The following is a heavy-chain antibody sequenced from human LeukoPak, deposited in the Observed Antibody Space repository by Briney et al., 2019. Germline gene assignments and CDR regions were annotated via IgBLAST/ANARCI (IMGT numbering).Heavy chain of an antibody. CDR1: GYTLTGYY. Sequence: GASVKVSCKASGYTLTGYYMHWVRQAPGQGLEWMGRINPNSGGTNYAQKFQGRVTMTRDTSISTAYMELSRLRSDDTAVYYCARAKRDSSGYYYFDYWGQGTLVTVSS. V-gene: IGHV1-2*06. D-gene: IGHD3-22*01. J-gene: IGHJ4*02. CDR2: INPNSGGT. CDR3: ARAKRDSSGYYYFDY.